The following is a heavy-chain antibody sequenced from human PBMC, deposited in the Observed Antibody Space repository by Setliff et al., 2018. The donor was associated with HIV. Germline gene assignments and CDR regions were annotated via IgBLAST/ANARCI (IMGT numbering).Heavy chain of an antibody. CDR2: IVGGASST. J-gene: IGHJ4*02. D-gene: IGHD6-19*01. CDR3: AKLAPSYSSGKDDF. V-gene: IGHV3-23*01. Sequence: GGSLRLSCVASGFTFINYAMSWVRQAPGKGLEWVSAIVGGASSTVYADSVKGRFTISRDNSKNTLYLQMNSLRPEDTAIYYCAKLAPSYSSGKDDFWGQETLVTVSS. CDR1: GFTFINYA.